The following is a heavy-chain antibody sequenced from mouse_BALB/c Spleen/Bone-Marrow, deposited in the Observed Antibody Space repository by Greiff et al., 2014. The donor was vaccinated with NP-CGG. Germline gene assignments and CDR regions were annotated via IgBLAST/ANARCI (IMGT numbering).Heavy chain of an antibody. CDR1: GFNIKDTY. J-gene: IGHJ2*01. CDR2: IDPANGNT. CDR3: ASYYRYSFDY. D-gene: IGHD2-14*01. Sequence: VQLVESGAELVKPGASVKLSCTGSGFNIKDTYMHWVKQRPEQGLEWIGRIDPANGNTKYDPKFQGKATITADTSSNTAYLQLSSLTSEDTAVYYCASYYRYSFDYWGQGTTLTVSS. V-gene: IGHV14-3*02.